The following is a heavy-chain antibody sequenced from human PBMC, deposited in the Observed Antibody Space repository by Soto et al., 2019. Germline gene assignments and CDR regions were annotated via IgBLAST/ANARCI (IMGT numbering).Heavy chain of an antibody. CDR2: IKSKASNYAT. V-gene: IGHV3-73*01. D-gene: IGHD4-17*01. CDR3: ICGEDYGAHMWYDP. J-gene: IGHJ5*02. Sequence: DVQLVESGGGLVQPGGSLKLSCAGSGFTFSGSDIHWVRQASGKGLEWVGRIKSKASNYATSYGASVKGRFTVSRDDSENTAYLQMNSLQNEDTAVYYCICGEDYGAHMWYDPWGQGTLVTVSS. CDR1: GFTFSGSD.